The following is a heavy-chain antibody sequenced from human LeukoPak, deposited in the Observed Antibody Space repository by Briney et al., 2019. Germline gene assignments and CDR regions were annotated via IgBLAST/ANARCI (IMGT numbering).Heavy chain of an antibody. CDR3: AKEKQRNLDY. CDR1: GFTFSNYA. J-gene: IGHJ4*02. V-gene: IGHV3-23*01. D-gene: IGHD1-14*01. Sequence: PGGSLRLSCAASGFTFSNYAMSWVRQAPGKGLEWVSGISGSGDSTYYGDSVQGRFTISRDNSKNTLYLQMNTLRAEDTAVYYCAKEKQRNLDYWGQGTLVTVSS. CDR2: ISGSGDST.